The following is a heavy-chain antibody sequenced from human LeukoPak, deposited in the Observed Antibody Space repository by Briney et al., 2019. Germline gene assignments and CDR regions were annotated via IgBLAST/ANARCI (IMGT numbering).Heavy chain of an antibody. J-gene: IGHJ6*03. CDR3: ARDTHHGSMQPPYYYYMDV. CDR2: IYTSGST. D-gene: IGHD2/OR15-2a*01. CDR1: GGSISSYY. Sequence: SETLSLTCTVSGGSISSYYWSWIRQPAGKGLEWIGRIYTSGSTNYNPSPKSRVTMSVDTSKNQFSLKLSSVTAADTAVYYCARDTHHGSMQPPYYYYMDVWGKGTTVTVSS. V-gene: IGHV4-4*07.